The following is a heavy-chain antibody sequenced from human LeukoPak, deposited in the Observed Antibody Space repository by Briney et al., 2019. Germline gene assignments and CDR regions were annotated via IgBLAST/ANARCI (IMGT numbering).Heavy chain of an antibody. Sequence: SETLSLTCTVSGGSISSYYWSWIRQPPGKGLEWIGYIYYSGSTNYNPSLKSRVTISVDTSKNQFSLKLSSVTAADTAVYYCARALLYCGGDCYPGAFDIWGQGTMVTVSS. CDR3: ARALLYCGGDCYPGAFDI. D-gene: IGHD2-21*02. CDR1: GGSISSYY. V-gene: IGHV4-59*01. CDR2: IYYSGST. J-gene: IGHJ3*02.